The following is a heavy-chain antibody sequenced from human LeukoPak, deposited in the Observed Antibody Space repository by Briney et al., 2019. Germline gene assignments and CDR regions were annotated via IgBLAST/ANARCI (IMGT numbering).Heavy chain of an antibody. V-gene: IGHV3-7*01. CDR3: ARDLGKAGGYSSAFDY. J-gene: IGHJ4*02. D-gene: IGHD6-19*01. CDR1: GFTFSSYW. CDR2: IRQDGSER. Sequence: GGSLRLSCAASGFTFSSYWMSWVRQAPGKGLEWVANIRQDGSERYYVVSVKGRFTVSRDNAKNSLYLQMDSLRAEDTAVYYCARDLGKAGGYSSAFDYWGQGTLVTVSS.